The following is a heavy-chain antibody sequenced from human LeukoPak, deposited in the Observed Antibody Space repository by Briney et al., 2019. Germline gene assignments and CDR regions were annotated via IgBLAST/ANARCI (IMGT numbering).Heavy chain of an antibody. CDR3: AKDQGSLWFGELLGY. CDR1: GFTFSSYG. D-gene: IGHD3-10*01. J-gene: IGHJ4*02. Sequence: GGSLRVSCAASGFTFSSYGMSWVRQAPGKGLEWVSAISGSGGSTYYADSVKGRFTISRDNSKNTLYLQMNSLRAEDTAVYYCAKDQGSLWFGELLGYWGQGTLVTVSS. V-gene: IGHV3-23*01. CDR2: ISGSGGST.